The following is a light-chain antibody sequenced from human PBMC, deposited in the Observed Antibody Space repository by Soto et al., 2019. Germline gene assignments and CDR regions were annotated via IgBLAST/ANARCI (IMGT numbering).Light chain of an antibody. CDR1: SGDVGGYNY. CDR2: EVT. J-gene: IGLJ1*01. V-gene: IGLV2-14*01. CDR3: SSYTSSSTLYV. Sequence: QSVLTQRASVSGSPGQSITISCTGTSGDVGGYNYVCWYKQHPGKAPQLMIYEVTNRPSGVSDRFSGSKSGNTASLTISGLQAEDEADYYCSSYTSSSTLYVFGTGTKVTVL.